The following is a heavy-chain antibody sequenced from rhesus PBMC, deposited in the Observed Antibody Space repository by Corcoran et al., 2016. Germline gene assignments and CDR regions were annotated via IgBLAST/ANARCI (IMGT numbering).Heavy chain of an antibody. CDR2: ISSEGTCT. V-gene: IGHV3-119*01. D-gene: IGHD1-7*02. J-gene: IGHJ4*01. CDR3: AREGTGTYFDY. Sequence: EVQLVESGGGLVQPGGSLRLSCAASGFTFSSYWMSWVRQAPGKGLEWVSRISSEGTCTSYAYSVKGRFTISRENAKNSLYLQMNSLRAEDTAVYYCAREGTGTYFDYWGQGVLVTVSS. CDR1: GFTFSSYW.